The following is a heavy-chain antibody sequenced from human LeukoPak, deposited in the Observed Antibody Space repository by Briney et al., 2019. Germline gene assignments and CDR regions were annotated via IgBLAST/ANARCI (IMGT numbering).Heavy chain of an antibody. D-gene: IGHD5-24*01. J-gene: IGHJ4*02. Sequence: ASVNVSCKASGYTFTSYDINWVRQATGQGLEWMGRMNPNSGNTGFQQKSKGRVTMTRNTSISTAYLELSSLSSEDTAIYYCARGEEMPTLLGPCFDSWGQGTLVTVSS. CDR1: GYTFTSYD. CDR2: MNPNSGNT. CDR3: ARGEEMPTLLGPCFDS. V-gene: IGHV1-8*01.